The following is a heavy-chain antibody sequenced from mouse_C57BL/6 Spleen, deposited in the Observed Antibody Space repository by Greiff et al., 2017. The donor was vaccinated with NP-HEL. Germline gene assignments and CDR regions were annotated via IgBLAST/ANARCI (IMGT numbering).Heavy chain of an antibody. CDR1: GFTFSSYA. J-gene: IGHJ4*01. CDR3: ARIYYDYDDDAMDY. Sequence: EVQGVESGGGLVKPGGSLKLSCAASGFTFSSYAMSWVRQTPEKRLEWVATISDGGSYTYYPDNVKGRFTISRDNAKNNLYLQMSHLKSEDTAMYYCARIYYDYDDDAMDYWGQGTSVTVSS. CDR2: ISDGGSYT. D-gene: IGHD2-4*01. V-gene: IGHV5-4*01.